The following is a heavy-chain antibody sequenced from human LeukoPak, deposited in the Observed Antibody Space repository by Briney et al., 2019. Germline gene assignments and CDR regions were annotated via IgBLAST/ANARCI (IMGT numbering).Heavy chain of an antibody. D-gene: IGHD3-3*01. V-gene: IGHV4-59*01. Sequence: SETLSLTCTVSGGSISSYYWSWIRQPPGKGLEWIGYIYYSGSTNYNPSLKSRVTISVDTSKNQFSLKLSSVTAADTAVYYCARVGTTALRFLEWLSIDYWGQGTLVTVSS. CDR3: ARVGTTALRFLEWLSIDY. CDR2: IYYSGST. CDR1: GGSISSYY. J-gene: IGHJ4*02.